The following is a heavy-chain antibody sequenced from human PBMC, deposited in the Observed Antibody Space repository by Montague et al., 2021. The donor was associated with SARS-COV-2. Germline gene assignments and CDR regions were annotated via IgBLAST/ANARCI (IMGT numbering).Heavy chain of an antibody. Sequence: CAISGDSVTSSCDACTYLKSTRLNSIHSHSSYSYCSKRNNEYAVSLKSRITINPDTSKNQFSLQVKSMTPEDTAVYYCALAVAGRGGYDCWGQGTLVTVSS. CDR3: ALAVAGRGGYDC. D-gene: IGHD6-19*01. J-gene: IGHJ4*02. V-gene: IGHV6-1*01. CDR2: YSYCSKRNN. CDR1: GDSVTSSCDA.